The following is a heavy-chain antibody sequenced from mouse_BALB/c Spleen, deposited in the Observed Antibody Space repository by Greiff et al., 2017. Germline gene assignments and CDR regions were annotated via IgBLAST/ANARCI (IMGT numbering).Heavy chain of an antibody. CDR2: IDPANGNT. CDR3: ARYYDYDGGTMDY. Sequence: EVQVVESGAELVKPGASVKLSCTASGFNIKDTYMHWVKQRPEQGLEWIGRIDPANGNTKYDPKFQGKATITADTSSNTAYLQLSSLTSEDTAVYYCARYYDYDGGTMDYWGQGTSVTVSS. V-gene: IGHV14-3*02. D-gene: IGHD2-4*01. CDR1: GFNIKDTY. J-gene: IGHJ4*01.